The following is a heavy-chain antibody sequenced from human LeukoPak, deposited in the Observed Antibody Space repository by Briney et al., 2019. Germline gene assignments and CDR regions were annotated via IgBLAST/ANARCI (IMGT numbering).Heavy chain of an antibody. Sequence: PSETPSLTCTVSGGSISSYYWSWIRQPPGEGLEWIGYIYYSGSTNYNPSLRSRVTISVDTSKNQFSLKLSSVTAADTAVYYCARVGDYDFWSGFDYWGQGTLVTVSS. CDR1: GGSISSYY. CDR3: ARVGDYDFWSGFDY. V-gene: IGHV4-59*01. CDR2: IYYSGST. D-gene: IGHD3-3*01. J-gene: IGHJ4*02.